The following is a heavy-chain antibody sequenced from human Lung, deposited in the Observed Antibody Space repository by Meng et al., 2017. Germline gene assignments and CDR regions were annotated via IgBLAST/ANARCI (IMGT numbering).Heavy chain of an antibody. V-gene: IGHV3-74*03. CDR3: ARESGYFEY. J-gene: IGHJ4*02. Sequence: EVQLEASGGGLVQPGGSLRLSCAASGFTFRSYWMHWVRQAPGKGLVWVSRIRGDGGSIVYADSVKGRFTISRDNAKNTLFLQMNSLRAEDTAVYYCARESGYFEYWGQGILVTVSS. CDR2: IRGDGGSI. CDR1: GFTFRSYW.